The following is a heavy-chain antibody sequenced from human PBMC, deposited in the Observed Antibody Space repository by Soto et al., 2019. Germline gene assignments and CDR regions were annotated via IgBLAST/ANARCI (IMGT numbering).Heavy chain of an antibody. J-gene: IGHJ6*02. Sequence: GGSLRLSCAASGFTFSSYSMNWVRQAPGKGLEWVSSISSSSSYIYYADSVKGRFTISRDNAKNSLYLQMNSLRAEDTAVYYCARAHRRFLEWLLPKSHPANYYYYYYGMDVWGQGTTVTVSS. CDR3: ARAHRRFLEWLLPKSHPANYYYYYYGMDV. CDR2: ISSSSSYI. D-gene: IGHD3-3*01. V-gene: IGHV3-21*01. CDR1: GFTFSSYS.